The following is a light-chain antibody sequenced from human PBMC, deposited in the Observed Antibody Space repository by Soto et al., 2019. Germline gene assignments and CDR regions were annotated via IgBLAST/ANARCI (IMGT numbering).Light chain of an antibody. CDR2: EVS. CDR1: SSDVGIYNY. CDR3: SSYAGSNNYV. Sequence: QSVLTQPPSASGSPGQSVTISCTGTSSDVGIYNYVSWYQQHPGKAPKLMIYEVSKRPSGVPDRFSGSKSGNTASLTVSGLQAEDEADYYCSSYAGSNNYVFGGGTKVTVL. V-gene: IGLV2-8*01. J-gene: IGLJ1*01.